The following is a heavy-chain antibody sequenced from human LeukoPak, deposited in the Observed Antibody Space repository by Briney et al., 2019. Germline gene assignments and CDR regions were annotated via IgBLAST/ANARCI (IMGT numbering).Heavy chain of an antibody. CDR2: IYYSGST. J-gene: IGHJ6*02. Sequence: PSETLSLTCTVSGGSISSGDYYWSWIRQPPGKGLEWIGYIYYSGSTYYNPSLKSRVTISVDKSKNQFSLKLSSVTAADTAVYYCARDGGAAAGTAVGRYYEMDVWGQGTTVTVSS. D-gene: IGHD6-13*01. V-gene: IGHV4-30-4*01. CDR1: GGSISSGDYY. CDR3: ARDGGAAAGTAVGRYYEMDV.